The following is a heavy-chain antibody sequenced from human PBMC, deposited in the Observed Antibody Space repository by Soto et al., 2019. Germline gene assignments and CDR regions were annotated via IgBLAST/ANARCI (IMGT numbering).Heavy chain of an antibody. CDR3: ARMAGPWYFDL. CDR1: GGSFSGFY. Sequence: QVQLQQWGAGLLKPSETLSLTCAVHGGSFSGFYWTWIRQPPGKGLEWIGEINHSGSSNYNPPLQSRVTMSLDTSRNQFSLSLTSVTAADTAVYYCARMAGPWYFDLWGRGTLVTVSS. CDR2: INHSGSS. J-gene: IGHJ2*01. V-gene: IGHV4-34*01.